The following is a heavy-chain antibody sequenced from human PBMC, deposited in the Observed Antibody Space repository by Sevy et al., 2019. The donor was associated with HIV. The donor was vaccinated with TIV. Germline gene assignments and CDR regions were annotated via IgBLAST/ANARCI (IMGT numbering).Heavy chain of an antibody. J-gene: IGHJ4*02. Sequence: GSLRLSCAASGFTFSSYSMNWVRQAPGKGLEWVSYISSSSSTIYYADSVKGRFTISRDNAKNSLYLQMNSLRDEDTAVYYCARDLWGAARPSHFDYWGQGTLVTVSS. D-gene: IGHD6-6*01. CDR3: ARDLWGAARPSHFDY. CDR1: GFTFSSYS. V-gene: IGHV3-48*02. CDR2: ISSSSSTI.